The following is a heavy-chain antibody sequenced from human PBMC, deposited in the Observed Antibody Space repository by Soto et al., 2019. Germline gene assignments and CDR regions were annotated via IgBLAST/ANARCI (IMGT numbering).Heavy chain of an antibody. V-gene: IGHV1-18*01. J-gene: IGHJ3*02. D-gene: IGHD6-6*01. CDR3: ARVGWSIAAKDALDI. CDR1: GYTFTTYG. Sequence: QVQLVQSGAEVKKPGASVKVSCKASGYTFTTYGISWVRQAPGQGLEGMGWISGHNGNTNNAQKLKGSITRTTDPPTSTAYMELRSVRSDDTAVYYCARVGWSIAAKDALDIWGQGTKVTVSS. CDR2: ISGHNGNT.